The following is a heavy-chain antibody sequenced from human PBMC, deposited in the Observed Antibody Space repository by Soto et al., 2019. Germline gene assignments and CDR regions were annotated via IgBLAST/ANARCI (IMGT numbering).Heavy chain of an antibody. J-gene: IGHJ3*02. D-gene: IGHD3-10*01. CDR3: ARGLWFGESWAFDI. Sequence: QPGGSLRLSCAASGFTFSIYGMHWVRQAPGKGLEWVAVIWYDGSNKYHADSVKGRFTISRDNSKNTLYLQMNSLRAEDTAVYYCARGLWFGESWAFDIWGQGTMVTVSS. CDR2: IWYDGSNK. CDR1: GFTFSIYG. V-gene: IGHV3-33*08.